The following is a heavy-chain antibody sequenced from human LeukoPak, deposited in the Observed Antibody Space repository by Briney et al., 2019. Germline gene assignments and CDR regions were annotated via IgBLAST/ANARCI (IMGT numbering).Heavy chain of an antibody. J-gene: IGHJ6*02. Sequence: PGGSLRLSCAASGFTVSSNYMSWVRQAPGKGLEWVSVIYSGGSTYYADSVKGRFTISRDNSKNTLYLQMNSLRAEDTAVYYCARDIVVVPAAPFYYYYGMDVWGQGTTVTVSS. D-gene: IGHD2-2*01. CDR2: IYSGGST. CDR1: GFTVSSNY. CDR3: ARDIVVVPAAPFYYYYGMDV. V-gene: IGHV3-53*01.